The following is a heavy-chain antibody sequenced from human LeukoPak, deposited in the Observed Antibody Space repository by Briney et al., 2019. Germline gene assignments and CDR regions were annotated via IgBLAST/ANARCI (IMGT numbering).Heavy chain of an antibody. Sequence: PGGSLRLSCAASGFTFSHYAMHWVRQAPGKGLEWVAVISYDGNHKYYADSVKGRLTISRDNSKNTLYVQMNSLRAEDTGVYYCARARNGTLKYWGQGTLVTVCS. J-gene: IGHJ4*02. CDR2: ISYDGNHK. D-gene: IGHD1-26*01. CDR1: GFTFSHYA. V-gene: IGHV3-30*01. CDR3: ARARNGTLKY.